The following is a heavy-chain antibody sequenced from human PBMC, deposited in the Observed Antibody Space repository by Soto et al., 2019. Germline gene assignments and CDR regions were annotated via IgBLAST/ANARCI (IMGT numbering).Heavy chain of an antibody. J-gene: IGHJ4*02. CDR1: GGSISSGGYY. Sequence: SETLSLTCTVSGGSISSGGYYWSWIRRHPEKGLEWIGYIYYSGSTYYNPSLKSRVTISVDTSKNQFSLKLSSVTAADTAVYYCARDRRIFGVAYFDYWGQGTLVTVSS. D-gene: IGHD3-3*01. CDR3: ARDRRIFGVAYFDY. CDR2: IYYSGST. V-gene: IGHV4-31*03.